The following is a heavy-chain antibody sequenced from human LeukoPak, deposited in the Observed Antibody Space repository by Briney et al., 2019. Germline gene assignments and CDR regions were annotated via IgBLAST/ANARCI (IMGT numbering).Heavy chain of an antibody. CDR2: IDYSGST. Sequence: SETLSLTCTVSGGSISTYYYSWIRQPPGKGLEWIGYIDYSGSTNYNPSLKSRVTISVDTSKNQFSLKLSSVTAADTAVYYCARQDGYKAFFDYWGQGTLVTVSS. V-gene: IGHV4-59*08. J-gene: IGHJ4*02. CDR3: ARQDGYKAFFDY. CDR1: GGSISTYY. D-gene: IGHD5-24*01.